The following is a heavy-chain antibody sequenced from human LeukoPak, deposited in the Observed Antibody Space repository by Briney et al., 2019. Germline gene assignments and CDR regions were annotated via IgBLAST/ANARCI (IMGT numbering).Heavy chain of an antibody. D-gene: IGHD1-26*01. V-gene: IGHV4-39*02. Sequence: SETLSLTCTVSGGSISSSSYYWGWIRQPPGKGLEWIGSIYYSGSTYYNPSLKSRVTISVDTSKNQFSLKLSSVTAADTAVYYCAREFSEVGATAPDDYWGQGTLVTVSS. CDR2: IYYSGST. CDR3: AREFSEVGATAPDDY. CDR1: GGSISSSSYY. J-gene: IGHJ4*02.